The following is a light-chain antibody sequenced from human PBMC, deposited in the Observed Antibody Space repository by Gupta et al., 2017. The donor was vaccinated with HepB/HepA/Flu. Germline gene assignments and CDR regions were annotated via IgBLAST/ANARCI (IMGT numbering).Light chain of an antibody. CDR2: RNN. CDR3: AAWDDSLSGSWV. CDR1: SSNIGSNY. V-gene: IGLV1-47*01. J-gene: IGLJ3*02. Sequence: QSVLTQPPSASGTPGQRVTISCSGSSSNIGSNYVYWYQQLPGTAPKLLIYRNNQRPSGVPARCSGSKSGTSASLAISGLRSEDEADYYCAAWDDSLSGSWVFGGGTKLTVL.